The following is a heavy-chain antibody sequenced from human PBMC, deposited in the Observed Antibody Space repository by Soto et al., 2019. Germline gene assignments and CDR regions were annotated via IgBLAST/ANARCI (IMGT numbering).Heavy chain of an antibody. CDR2: VSGIGGST. J-gene: IGHJ5*02. CDR1: GFTFSSYA. Sequence: GGSLTLSCAASGFTFSSYAMSWVSQAPRKGLEWVSAVSGIGGSTYYADSVKGPFTISRDTSKNTLYRQMNSVRAEDTAVYYCAKNRESYYDFWSCWATGWFDPWGQGTLVTVSS. V-gene: IGHV3-23*01. CDR3: AKNRESYYDFWSCWATGWFDP. D-gene: IGHD3-3*01.